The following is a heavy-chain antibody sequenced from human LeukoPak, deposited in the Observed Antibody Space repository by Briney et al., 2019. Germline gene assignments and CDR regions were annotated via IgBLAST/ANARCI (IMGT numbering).Heavy chain of an antibody. V-gene: IGHV4-59*01. Sequence: SETLSLTCSVSGGSINSYYWSWIRQPPGKGLEWIGFIYYTGSTNYDPSLRSRVTISVDTSKNQVSLKLSSVTAADTAVYYCARRRAYNDYAAGLYYYFMDVRGKRTTVVVSS. J-gene: IGHJ6*03. CDR2: IYYTGST. D-gene: IGHD4-17*01. CDR3: ARRRAYNDYAAGLYYYFMDV. CDR1: GGSINSYY.